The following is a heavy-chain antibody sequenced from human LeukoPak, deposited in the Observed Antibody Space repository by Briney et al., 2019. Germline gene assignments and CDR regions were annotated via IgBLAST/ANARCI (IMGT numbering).Heavy chain of an antibody. CDR2: IYYSGST. CDR3: ARTKSDDILTGYTDAFDI. D-gene: IGHD3-9*01. V-gene: IGHV4-59*01. Sequence: SETLSLTCTVSGGSISSYYWSWIRQPPGEGLEWIGYIYYSGSTNYNPSLKSRVTISVDTSKNQFSLKLSSVTAADTAVYYCARTKSDDILTGYTDAFDIWGQGTMVTVSS. J-gene: IGHJ3*02. CDR1: GGSISSYY.